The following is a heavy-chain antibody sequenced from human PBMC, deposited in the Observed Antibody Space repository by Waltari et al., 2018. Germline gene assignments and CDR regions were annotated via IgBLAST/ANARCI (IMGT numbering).Heavy chain of an antibody. V-gene: IGHV4-39*07. D-gene: IGHD4-17*01. CDR2: IYYSGST. Sequence: QLQLQESGPGLVKPSETLSLTCTVSGGSISSSSYYWGWIRHPPGKGLEWIGSIYYSGSTYYNPSLKSRVTISVDTSKNQFSLKLSSVTAADTAVYYCARDPSRQYGPGGYFDYWGQGTLVTVSS. CDR3: ARDPSRQYGPGGYFDY. J-gene: IGHJ4*02. CDR1: GGSISSSSYY.